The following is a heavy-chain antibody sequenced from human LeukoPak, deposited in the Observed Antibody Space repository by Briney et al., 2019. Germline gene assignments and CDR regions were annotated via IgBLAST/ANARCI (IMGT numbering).Heavy chain of an antibody. Sequence: ASVKVSCKASGYIFTGYYMHWVRQAPGQGLEWMGWINPNSGGTSYAQKFQGRVTMTRDTSINTAYMELSRLRSDDTAVYFCARSRDTWSLYYFDFWGQGTLVTVSS. CDR3: ARSRDTWSLYYFDF. J-gene: IGHJ4*02. CDR2: INPNSGGT. D-gene: IGHD1-1*01. CDR1: GYIFTGYY. V-gene: IGHV1-2*02.